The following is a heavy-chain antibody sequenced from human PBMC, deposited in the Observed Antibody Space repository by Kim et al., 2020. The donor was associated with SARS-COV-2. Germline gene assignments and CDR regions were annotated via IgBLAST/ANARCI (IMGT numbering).Heavy chain of an antibody. Sequence: YYNPSLKSRVTISVDTSKNQFSLKLSSVTAADTAVYYCARILYSSSQLDYWGQGTLVTVSS. J-gene: IGHJ4*02. CDR3: ARILYSSSQLDY. V-gene: IGHV4-39*07. D-gene: IGHD6-13*01.